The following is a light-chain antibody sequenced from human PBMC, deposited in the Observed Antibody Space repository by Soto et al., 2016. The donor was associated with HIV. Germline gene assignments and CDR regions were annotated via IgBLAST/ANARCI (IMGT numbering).Light chain of an antibody. J-gene: IGKJ1*01. CDR1: QGIRND. CDR3: QQYNSYSGT. CDR2: AAS. Sequence: IQMTQSPSSLSASVGDRITITCRASQGIRNDLGWYQQKPGKAPKLLIYAASTLQSGVPSGFSGSGSGTDFTLTISCLQSEDFATYYCQQYNSYSGTFGQGTKVEIK. V-gene: IGKV1-17*01.